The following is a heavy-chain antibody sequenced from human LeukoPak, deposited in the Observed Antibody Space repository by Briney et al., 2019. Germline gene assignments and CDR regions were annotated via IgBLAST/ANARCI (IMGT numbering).Heavy chain of an antibody. CDR3: ARRVWGGKVTTRVFDY. CDR2: INHSGST. V-gene: IGHV4-38-2*01. CDR1: GYSISSGYY. D-gene: IGHD4-17*01. J-gene: IGHJ4*02. Sequence: SETLSLTCAVSGYSISSGYYWGWIRQPPGKGLEWIGEINHSGSTNYNPSLKSRVTISVDTSKNQFSLKLSSVTAADTAVYYCARRVWGGKVTTRVFDYWGQGTLVTVSS.